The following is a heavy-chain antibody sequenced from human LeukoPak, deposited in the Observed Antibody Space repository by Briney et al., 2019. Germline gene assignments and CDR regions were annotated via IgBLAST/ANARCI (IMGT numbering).Heavy chain of an antibody. J-gene: IGHJ6*02. CDR2: ISYDGSNK. CDR3: ASPGGYSYGYYYYGMDV. CDR1: GFTFSSYA. Sequence: GGSLRLSCAASGFTFSSYAMHWVRQAPGKGLEWVAVISYDGSNKYYADSVKGRFTISRDNSKNTLYLQMNSLRAEDTAVYYCASPGGYSYGYYYYGMDVWGQGTTVTVSS. D-gene: IGHD5-18*01. V-gene: IGHV3-30-3*01.